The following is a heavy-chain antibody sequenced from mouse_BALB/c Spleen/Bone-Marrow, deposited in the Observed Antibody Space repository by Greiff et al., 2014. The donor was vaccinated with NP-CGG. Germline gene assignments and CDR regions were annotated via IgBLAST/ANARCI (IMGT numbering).Heavy chain of an antibody. CDR3: ARITTATGAMDY. J-gene: IGHJ4*01. CDR2: IWADGST. D-gene: IGHD1-2*01. Sequence: QVQLQQPGPGLVAPSQSLSITCTVSGFSLTNYGVHWVRQPPGKGLEWLGVIWADGSTNYNSALMSRLSISKDNSKSQVFFKMNXXXXDDTAMYYCARITTATGAMDYWGQGTSVTVSS. CDR1: GFSLTNYG. V-gene: IGHV2-9*02.